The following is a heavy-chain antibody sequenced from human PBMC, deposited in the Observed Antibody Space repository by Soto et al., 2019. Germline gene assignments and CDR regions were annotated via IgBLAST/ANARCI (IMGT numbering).Heavy chain of an antibody. V-gene: IGHV4-34*01. Sequence: QVQLHQWGAGLLKPSETLSLTCAVYGGSFSGYNWSWIRQPPGKGLAWIGEINHSESTNYNPSLKSRVPISVDTSKNQFSLKLSSVTAADTAVYYCARTTLNWNFGSMDVWGKGTRVTVSS. CDR3: ARTTLNWNFGSMDV. D-gene: IGHD1-7*01. J-gene: IGHJ6*04. CDR1: GGSFSGYN. CDR2: INHSEST.